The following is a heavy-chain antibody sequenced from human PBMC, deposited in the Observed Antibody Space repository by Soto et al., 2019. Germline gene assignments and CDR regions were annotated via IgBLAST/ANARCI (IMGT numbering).Heavy chain of an antibody. D-gene: IGHD6-19*01. Sequence: SETLSLTCTASGASMSTYYWNWIRQSPGKGLESIGYIYSSGSANYNPSLKGRVAISIDTSKQQISLNLTSVTAADTAVYYCASGFGGWPPASRGPGTLVTVSS. V-gene: IGHV4-59*01. J-gene: IGHJ4*02. CDR3: ASGFGGWPPAS. CDR2: IYSSGSA. CDR1: GASMSTYY.